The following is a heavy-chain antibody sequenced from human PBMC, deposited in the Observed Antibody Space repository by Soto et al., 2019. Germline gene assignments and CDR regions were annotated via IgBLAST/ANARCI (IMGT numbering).Heavy chain of an antibody. D-gene: IGHD2-15*01. J-gene: IGHJ4*02. CDR1: GYTFNSYE. Sequence: EVQLVESGGGVVQPGGSLRLSCAASGYTFNSYEMNWVRLAPGKGLEWVSYIGDSGSIKYYADSVKGRFTISRDNAKNSLYLQMNGLRAEDTALYYCTRGIRGCSGGSCFRGAALHWGQGTLVTVSS. V-gene: IGHV3-48*03. CDR3: TRGIRGCSGGSCFRGAALH. CDR2: IGDSGSIK.